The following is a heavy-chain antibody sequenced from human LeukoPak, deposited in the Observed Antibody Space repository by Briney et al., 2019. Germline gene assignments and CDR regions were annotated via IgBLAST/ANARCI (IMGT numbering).Heavy chain of an antibody. CDR3: ARLHYYDSSGYYYYYYGMDV. J-gene: IGHJ6*02. CDR2: IYYSGST. CDR1: GGSISSSSYY. V-gene: IGHV4-39*01. D-gene: IGHD3-22*01. Sequence: LETLSLTCTVSGGSISSSSYYWGWIRQPPGKGLEWIGSIYYSGSTYYNPSLKSRVTISVDTSKNQFSLKLSSVTAADTAVYYCARLHYYDSSGYYYYYYGMDVWGQGTTVTVSS.